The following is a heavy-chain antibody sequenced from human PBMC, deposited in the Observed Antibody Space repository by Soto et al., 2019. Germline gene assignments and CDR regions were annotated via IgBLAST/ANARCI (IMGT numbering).Heavy chain of an antibody. CDR3: ARVGVKGGSYPFYFDY. D-gene: IGHD1-26*01. CDR1: GGTFSSYA. Sequence: QVQLVQSGAEVKKPGSSVKVSCKASGGTFSSYAISWVRQAPGQGLEWMGGIIPIFGTANYAQKFQGRVTITADESTSPAYMELGSLRSEDTAVYYCARVGVKGGSYPFYFDYWGQGTLVTVSS. CDR2: IIPIFGTA. V-gene: IGHV1-69*01. J-gene: IGHJ4*02.